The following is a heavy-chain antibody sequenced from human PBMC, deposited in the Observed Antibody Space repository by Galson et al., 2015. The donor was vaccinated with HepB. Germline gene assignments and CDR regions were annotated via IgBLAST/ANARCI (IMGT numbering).Heavy chain of an antibody. CDR2: INTNTGNP. Sequence: SVKVSCKASGYTFTSYAMNWVRQAPGQGLEWMRWINTNTGNPTYAQGFTGRFVFSLDTSVSTAYLQISSLKAEDTAVYYCARGRTTDYGDYGYYYGMDVWGQGTTVTVSS. CDR3: ARGRTTDYGDYGYYYGMDV. V-gene: IGHV7-4-1*02. J-gene: IGHJ6*02. CDR1: GYTFTSYA. D-gene: IGHD4-17*01.